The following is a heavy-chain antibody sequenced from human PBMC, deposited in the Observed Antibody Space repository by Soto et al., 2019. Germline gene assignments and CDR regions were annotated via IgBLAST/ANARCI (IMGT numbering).Heavy chain of an antibody. Sequence: QVQLVQSGAEVKKPGSSVKVSCKASGGTFSSYAISWVRQAPGQGLEWMGGIIPIFGTANYAQKFQGRVTITADESTSTAYMELSSLRSEDTAVYYCAREGYSYGDYYYYDGMDVWGQGTTVTVSS. CDR2: IIPIFGTA. V-gene: IGHV1-69*01. CDR1: GGTFSSYA. D-gene: IGHD5-18*01. CDR3: AREGYSYGDYYYYDGMDV. J-gene: IGHJ6*02.